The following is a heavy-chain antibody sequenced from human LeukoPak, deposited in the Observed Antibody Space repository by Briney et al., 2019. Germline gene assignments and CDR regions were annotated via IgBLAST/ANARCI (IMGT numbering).Heavy chain of an antibody. CDR3: ARVNRDYGSGMYWFDP. CDR1: GGTFSSYA. Sequence: ASVKVSCKASGGTFSSYAISWVRQAPGQGLEWMGGIIPIFGTANYAQKFQGRVTITTDESTSTAYMELGSLRSEDTAVYYCARVNRDYGSGMYWFDPWGQGTLVTVSS. D-gene: IGHD3-10*01. J-gene: IGHJ5*02. CDR2: IIPIFGTA. V-gene: IGHV1-69*05.